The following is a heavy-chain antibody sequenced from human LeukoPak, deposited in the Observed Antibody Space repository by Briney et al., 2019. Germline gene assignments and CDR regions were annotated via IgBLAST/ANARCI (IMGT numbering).Heavy chain of an antibody. CDR2: INPSGGST. V-gene: IGHV1-46*04. CDR3: ARNPVTTKYFDY. Sequence: ASVKVSCKASGYTFTAYYMHWVRPAPGQRLEWMGIINPSGGSTRYAQKLQGRVTMTRDTSTSTVYMELSSLRSEDTAVYYCARNPVTTKYFDYWGQGTLVTVSS. CDR1: GYTFTAYY. J-gene: IGHJ4*02. D-gene: IGHD4-17*01.